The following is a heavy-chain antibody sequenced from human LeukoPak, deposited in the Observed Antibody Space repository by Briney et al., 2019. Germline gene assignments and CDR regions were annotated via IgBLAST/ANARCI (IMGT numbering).Heavy chain of an antibody. Sequence: GASVTVACKPSGYTFTSCGSSWVRQAPGQGLEWMGWISAYNGNTNYAQKLQGRVTMTTDTSTSTAYMELRSLRSDDTAVYYCARTDSGYDVFDYWGQGTLVTVSS. D-gene: IGHD5-12*01. CDR2: ISAYNGNT. CDR3: ARTDSGYDVFDY. CDR1: GYTFTSCG. V-gene: IGHV1-18*01. J-gene: IGHJ4*02.